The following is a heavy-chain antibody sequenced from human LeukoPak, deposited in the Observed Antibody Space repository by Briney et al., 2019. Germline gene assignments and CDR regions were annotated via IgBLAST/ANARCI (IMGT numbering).Heavy chain of an antibody. CDR1: GYRFTSNY. J-gene: IGHJ4*02. V-gene: IGHV5-51*01. CDR3: AVRSVRYFES. D-gene: IGHD3-10*01. Sequence: GESLKISCQGSGYRFTSNYIGWVRQMPAKGLEWMGIIYPGDSSTRYSPSFEGQVTISADKSTSTAYLQWSRLKASDTAMYYCAVRSVRYFESWGQGTLVTVSP. CDR2: IYPGDSST.